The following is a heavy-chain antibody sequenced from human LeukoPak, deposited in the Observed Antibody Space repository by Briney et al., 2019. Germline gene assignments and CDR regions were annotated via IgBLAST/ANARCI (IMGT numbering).Heavy chain of an antibody. V-gene: IGHV3-48*02. Sequence: VGSLRLSCAASGINFSGYSMHWVRQAPGKGLEWVSYISGSSRTIYYADSVKGRFTISRDNAKNSLHLQINSLRDEDTAVYYCAIRGYYDTTYAYDYHAMDVWGQGTAVTVSS. CDR2: ISGSSRTI. CDR3: AIRGYYDTTYAYDYHAMDV. J-gene: IGHJ6*02. D-gene: IGHD3-22*01. CDR1: GINFSGYS.